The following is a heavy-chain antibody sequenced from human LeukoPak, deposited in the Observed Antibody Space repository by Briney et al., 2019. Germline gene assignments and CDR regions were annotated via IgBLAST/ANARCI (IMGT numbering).Heavy chain of an antibody. V-gene: IGHV3-48*01. Sequence: PGVSLRLSCAASGFTFNTYTMNWVRQAPGKGLEWVSYISGSSGIIDYADSVRGRFTISRDNAKNSLYLQMNSLRAEDTAVYYCARGVTSGRLDYWGQGTLVTVSS. CDR2: ISGSSGII. CDR3: ARGVTSGRLDY. CDR1: GFTFNTYT. D-gene: IGHD1-26*01. J-gene: IGHJ4*02.